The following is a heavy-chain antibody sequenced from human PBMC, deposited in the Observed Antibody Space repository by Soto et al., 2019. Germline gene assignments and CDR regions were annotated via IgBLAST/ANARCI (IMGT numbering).Heavy chain of an antibody. CDR1: GGFISSGGYS. CDR3: TTRNGYNMGAFDI. CDR2: MYHSGPT. Sequence: TLSLTCAVFGGFISSGGYSWSWIRQPPGKGLEWIGYMYHSGPTYYNPSLESRVTISVDKSKNQFSLKLASVTAADTAVYYCTTRNGYNMGAFDIWGQGTMVTVSS. J-gene: IGHJ3*02. V-gene: IGHV4-30-2*01. D-gene: IGHD5-12*01.